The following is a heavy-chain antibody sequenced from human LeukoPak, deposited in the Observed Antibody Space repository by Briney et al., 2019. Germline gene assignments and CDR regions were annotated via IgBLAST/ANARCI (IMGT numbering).Heavy chain of an antibody. V-gene: IGHV3-74*03. CDR3: ARDPSQTRGFFDY. J-gene: IGHJ4*02. D-gene: IGHD3-10*01. CDR2: IYNDGSTI. Sequence: GGSLRLSCAASGFTFSSYWMHWVRQAPGKGRVWVSRIYNDGSTITYADSVKGRFTISRDNAKNTLYLQMNSLRAEDTAMYYCARDPSQTRGFFDYWGQGILVAVSS. CDR1: GFTFSSYW.